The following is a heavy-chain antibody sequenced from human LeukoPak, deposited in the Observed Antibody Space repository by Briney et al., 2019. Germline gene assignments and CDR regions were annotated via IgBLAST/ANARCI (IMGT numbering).Heavy chain of an antibody. V-gene: IGHV3-74*01. D-gene: IGHD5-24*01. Sequence: PGGSLRLSCAASRFTFSSYWMHWIRQAPGKGLVWVSRIKGDGSISYADSVKGRFTISRDNAKNTLYLQMNSLRAEDTAVYYCARARDGYNYLYFDYWGQGSLVTVSS. CDR1: RFTFSSYW. CDR2: IKGDGSI. J-gene: IGHJ4*02. CDR3: ARARDGYNYLYFDY.